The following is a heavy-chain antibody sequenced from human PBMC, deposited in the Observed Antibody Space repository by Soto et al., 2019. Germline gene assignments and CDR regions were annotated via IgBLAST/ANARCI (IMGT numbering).Heavy chain of an antibody. D-gene: IGHD2-2*01. J-gene: IGHJ6*02. CDR2: ISWNSGSI. CDR1: GFTFDDYA. CDR3: VSVPAAIYYGMDV. Sequence: GGSLRLSCAASGFTFDDYAMHWVRQAPGKGLEWVSGISWNSGSIGYADSVKGRFTISRDNAKNSLYLQMNSLRAEDTALYYCVSVPAAIYYGMDVWGQGTTVTVSS. V-gene: IGHV3-9*01.